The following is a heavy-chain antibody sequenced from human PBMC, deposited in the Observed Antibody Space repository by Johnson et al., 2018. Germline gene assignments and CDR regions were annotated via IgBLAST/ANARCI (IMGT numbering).Heavy chain of an antibody. Sequence: QVQLVQSGGGVVQPGRSPRLSCKASGFILNNYAMHWVRQAPGQGLEWVAVISYDGNNKYYADSVKGRFTISRDNSKNTLYLQLNSLRAEDTAMYYCAADRPGNYYYCGMDVWGQGTTVTVSS. CDR3: AADRPGNYYYCGMDV. CDR2: ISYDGNNK. J-gene: IGHJ6*02. CDR1: GFILNNYA. V-gene: IGHV3-30-3*01.